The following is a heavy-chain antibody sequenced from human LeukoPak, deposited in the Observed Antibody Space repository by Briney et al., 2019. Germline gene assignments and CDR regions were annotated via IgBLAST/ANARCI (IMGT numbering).Heavy chain of an antibody. D-gene: IGHD1-1*01. J-gene: IGHJ6*02. CDR2: IAYDGSNK. V-gene: IGHV3-30*18. CDR3: AKEKAIATINYGLDV. Sequence: GPLRLSCAASGFIFDTYGMLWVRQAPGKGLEWVAVIAYDGSNKVYADSVKGRFTISRDNSKNTLYLQMNSLRGEDTAVYYCAKEKAIATINYGLDVWGQGTTVTVSS. CDR1: GFIFDTYG.